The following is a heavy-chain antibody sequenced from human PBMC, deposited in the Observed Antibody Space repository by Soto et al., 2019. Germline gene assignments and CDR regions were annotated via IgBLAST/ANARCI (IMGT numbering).Heavy chain of an antibody. D-gene: IGHD3-10*01. CDR2: INPSGGST. J-gene: IGHJ6*03. Sequence: QVQLVQSGAEVKKPGASVKVSCKASGYTFTSYYMHWVRQAPGQGLEWMGIINPSGGSTSYAQKFQGRVTMTRDTSTSTVYMELSSLRSEDTAVYYCARASMVRGVNDYYMDVWGKGTTVTVSS. V-gene: IGHV1-46*03. CDR1: GYTFTSYY. CDR3: ARASMVRGVNDYYMDV.